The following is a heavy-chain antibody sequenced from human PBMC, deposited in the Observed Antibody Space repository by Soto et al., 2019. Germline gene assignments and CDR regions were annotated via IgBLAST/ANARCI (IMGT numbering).Heavy chain of an antibody. J-gene: IGHJ5*02. CDR1: GFTFSNYA. Sequence: EVQLLESGGGLVQPGESLSLSCEASGFTFSNYAMTWVRQAPGTGLEWVSTISYSGGDTYYTDSVKGRFTISRDTSKNPLYLPMNSPAAEDTAVYYWRGQTVVAATGGQWFDPWGQGSLVTVSS. V-gene: IGHV3-23*01. D-gene: IGHD2-15*01. CDR2: ISYSGGDT. CDR3: RGQTVVAATGGQWFDP.